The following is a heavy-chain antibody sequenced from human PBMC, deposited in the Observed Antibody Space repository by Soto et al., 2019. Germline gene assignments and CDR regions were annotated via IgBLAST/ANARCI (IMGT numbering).Heavy chain of an antibody. J-gene: IGHJ4*02. V-gene: IGHV1-2*04. CDR2: INPNSGGT. CDR3: ARGLSRYPYFFDY. Sequence: ASVKVSCKAFGYTFSGYYIHWVRQAPGQGLEWMGWINPNSGGTNYAQKFQGWVTMTRDTSINTAYMELSRLRSDGTAVYYCARGLSRYPYFFDYWGQGTLVTVSS. D-gene: IGHD3-9*01. CDR1: GYTFSGYY.